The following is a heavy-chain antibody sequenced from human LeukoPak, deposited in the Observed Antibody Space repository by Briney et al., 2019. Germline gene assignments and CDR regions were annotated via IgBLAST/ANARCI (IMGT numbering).Heavy chain of an antibody. J-gene: IGHJ4*02. CDR3: ARGLQGIDY. CDR2: ITTDGSAT. V-gene: IGHV3-74*01. CDR1: GFTFSSYW. Sequence: GGSQRLSCAASGFTFSSYWIHCVRQAPGKGLMWVSRITTDGSATNYADSVKGRFTVSRDNARNTLYLQMNSLRAEDTAIYYCARGLQGIDYWGQGTLVTVSS. D-gene: IGHD4-11*01.